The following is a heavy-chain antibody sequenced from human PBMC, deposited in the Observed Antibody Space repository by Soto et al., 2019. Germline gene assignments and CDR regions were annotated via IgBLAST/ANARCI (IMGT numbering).Heavy chain of an antibody. CDR2: ILYDGSKK. Sequence: QVQLVESGGGVVQPGRSLRLSCAASGFTFSSYGMHWVRQAPGKGLEWVAVILYDGSKKYYADSVKGRFTISRDNSKNTMYLQMSSLRGEETALYYCVKDGSSGWPYFGDMDVWGRGTTVTVSS. J-gene: IGHJ6*02. CDR3: VKDGSSGWPYFGDMDV. V-gene: IGHV3-30*18. D-gene: IGHD6-19*01. CDR1: GFTFSSYG.